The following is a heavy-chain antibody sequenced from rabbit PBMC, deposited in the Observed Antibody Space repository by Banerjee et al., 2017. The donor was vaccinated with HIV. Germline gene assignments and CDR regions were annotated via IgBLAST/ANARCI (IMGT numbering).Heavy chain of an antibody. CDR2: IYPDSSGT. D-gene: IGHD6-1*01. CDR3: ARNGGANGYGHPYYFNL. Sequence: QEQLVESGGGLVKPGASLTLTCTASGFSFSSGYDMCWVRQAPGKGLEWITCIYPDSSGTDDANWAKGRFTISKTSSTTVTLQMTSLTAADTATYFCARNGGANGYGHPYYFNLWGQGTLVTVS. V-gene: IGHV1S45*01. J-gene: IGHJ4*01. CDR1: GFSFSSGYD.